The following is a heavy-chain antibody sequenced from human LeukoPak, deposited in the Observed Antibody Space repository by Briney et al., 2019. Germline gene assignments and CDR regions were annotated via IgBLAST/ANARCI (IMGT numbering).Heavy chain of an antibody. J-gene: IGHJ4*02. Sequence: PSETLSLTCAVYGGSFSGYYWSWIRQPPGKGLEWIGEINHSGSTNYNPSLKSRVTISVDTSKNQFSLKLSSVTAADTAVYYCARRRGFIAVAGMVLRSDVSLSHWSQGTLVTVSS. CDR2: INHSGST. CDR3: ARRRGFIAVAGMVLRSDVSLSH. D-gene: IGHD6-19*01. V-gene: IGHV4-34*01. CDR1: GGSFSGYY.